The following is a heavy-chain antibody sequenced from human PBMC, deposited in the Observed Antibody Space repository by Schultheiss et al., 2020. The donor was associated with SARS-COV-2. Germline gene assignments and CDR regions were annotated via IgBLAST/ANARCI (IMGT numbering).Heavy chain of an antibody. V-gene: IGHV3-23*01. J-gene: IGHJ6*03. CDR2: ISGSGGST. CDR1: GFTFSSYA. CDR3: AKDKLYCSSTSCYRLKIGGGYYMDV. D-gene: IGHD2-2*01. Sequence: GGSLRLSCAASGFTFSSYAMSWVRQAPGKGLEWVSAISGSGGSTYYADSVKGRFTISRDNAKNSLYLQMNSLRAEDTAVYYCAKDKLYCSSTSCYRLKIGGGYYMDVWGKGTTVTVSS.